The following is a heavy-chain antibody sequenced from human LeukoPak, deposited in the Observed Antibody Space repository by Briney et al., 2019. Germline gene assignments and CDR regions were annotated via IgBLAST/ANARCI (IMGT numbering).Heavy chain of an antibody. J-gene: IGHJ6*03. D-gene: IGHD3-22*01. V-gene: IGHV4-34*01. Sequence: SETLSLTCAVYGGSFSGYYWSWIRQPPGEGLEWIGEINHSGSTNYNPSLKSRVPISVDTSKNQFSLKLSSVTAADTAVYYCTRGSIAYYYMDVWGKGTTVTISS. CDR2: INHSGST. CDR3: TRGSIAYYYMDV. CDR1: GGSFSGYY.